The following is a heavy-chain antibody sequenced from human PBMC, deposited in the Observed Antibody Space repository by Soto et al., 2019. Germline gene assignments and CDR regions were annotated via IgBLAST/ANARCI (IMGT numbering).Heavy chain of an antibody. D-gene: IGHD2-15*01. V-gene: IGHV1-3*01. Sequence: ASVKVSCKASGYTFTSYAMHWVRQAPGQRLEWMGWINAGNGNTKYSQKFQGSVTITRDTSASTAYMELSSLRSEDTAVYYCARGPGGPDGPGDYWGQGTLVTVS. CDR3: ARGPGGPDGPGDY. J-gene: IGHJ4*02. CDR2: INAGNGNT. CDR1: GYTFTSYA.